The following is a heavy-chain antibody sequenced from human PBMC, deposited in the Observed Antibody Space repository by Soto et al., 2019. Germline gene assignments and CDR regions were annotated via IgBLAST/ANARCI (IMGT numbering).Heavy chain of an antibody. J-gene: IGHJ4*02. D-gene: IGHD5-12*01. V-gene: IGHV4-4*07. Sequence: SETLSLTCTVSGGSISGHSWVWIRQPAGKGLEWIGHIYPSGSTSYNPSLRSRVTMSLDTSTNKIFLNLTSVTAADTAVFYCVRGRSYSVYDFWGPGTLVTVSS. CDR2: IYPSGST. CDR1: GGSISGHS. CDR3: VRGRSYSVYDF.